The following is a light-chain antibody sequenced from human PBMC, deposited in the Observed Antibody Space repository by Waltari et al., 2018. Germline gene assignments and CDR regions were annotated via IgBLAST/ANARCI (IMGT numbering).Light chain of an antibody. J-gene: IGKJ2*01. CDR2: VTS. CDR3: QQYNEWPYT. V-gene: IGKV3-15*01. Sequence: ETIMTQSPSTLSLSPGETATLSCRASKSVSNNIAWFQQTPGQAPSLLIYVTSSMATNLPGRCAGAWSGTDFTLTISGLQSEDFAVYYCQQYNEWPYTFGQGT. CDR1: KSVSNN.